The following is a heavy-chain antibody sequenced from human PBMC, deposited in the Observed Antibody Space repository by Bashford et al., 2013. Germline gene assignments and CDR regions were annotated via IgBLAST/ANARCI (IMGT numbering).Heavy chain of an antibody. CDR2: ISAYNGNT. V-gene: IGHV1-18*01. CDR3: ARGYCSGVAATSGFDY. J-gene: IGHJ4*02. Sequence: WVRQAPGQGLEWMGWISAYNGNTNYAQKLQGRVTMTTDTSTSTAYMELRSLRSDDTAVYYCARGYCSGVAATSGFDYVGPGNPGPPSPQ. D-gene: IGHD2-15*01.